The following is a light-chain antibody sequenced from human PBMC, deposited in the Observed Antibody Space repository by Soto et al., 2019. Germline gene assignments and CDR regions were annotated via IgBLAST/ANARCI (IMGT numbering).Light chain of an antibody. CDR2: DAS. Sequence: DIQMTQSPSMLSASVGDRVNIACRASQSIRRWLAWYQQKPGKAPKLLIFDASTLESGVPSRFSGRGSETEFTLTISSLQPDDFATYYCQQYNSYSPVTFGQGTKVDIK. CDR3: QQYNSYSPVT. J-gene: IGKJ1*01. CDR1: QSIRRW. V-gene: IGKV1-5*01.